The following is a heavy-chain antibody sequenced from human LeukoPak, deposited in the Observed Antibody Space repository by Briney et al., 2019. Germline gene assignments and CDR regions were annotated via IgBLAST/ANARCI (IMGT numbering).Heavy chain of an antibody. Sequence: PSETLSLTCTVSSGSISTSNYYWGWVRQPPGKALEWIGNIFYSGSTYYSPSLKSRVTISLDTSRNQFSLKLSSVTAADTAVYYCARMVRGVIIKSRLFDYWGQGTLVTVSS. CDR1: SGSISTSNYY. CDR3: ARMVRGVIIKSRLFDY. V-gene: IGHV4-39*07. D-gene: IGHD3-10*01. CDR2: IFYSGST. J-gene: IGHJ4*02.